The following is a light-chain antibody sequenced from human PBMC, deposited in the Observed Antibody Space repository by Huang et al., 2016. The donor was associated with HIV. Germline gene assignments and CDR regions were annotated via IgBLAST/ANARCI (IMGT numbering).Light chain of an antibody. Sequence: EIVLTQSPGTLSLSPGERATLSCRASQSVSSSYLAWYQQKPGQAPRRLFYGASSRAMGIPDRFSGSGSGTDFTLTISRLEPEDFAVYYCQQYDSSPWTFGQGTKVEIK. CDR1: QSVSSSY. CDR3: QQYDSSPWT. CDR2: GAS. J-gene: IGKJ1*01. V-gene: IGKV3-20*01.